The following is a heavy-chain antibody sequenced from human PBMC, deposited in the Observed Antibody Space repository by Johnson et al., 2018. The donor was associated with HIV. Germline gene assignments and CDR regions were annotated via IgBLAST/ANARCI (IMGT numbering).Heavy chain of an antibody. CDR2: ISNDGNSK. CDR1: GFSFSNYA. J-gene: IGHJ3*02. CDR3: TTARNRLWSTSGWTGFWAFDI. D-gene: IGHD6-19*01. Sequence: QVQLVESGGGVVQPGRSLRLSCAASGFSFSNYAMHWVRQAPGKGLEWVAVISNDGNSKYYTESLKGRITISRDNSMNTLYLQMNSLNIEDTAVYYCTTARNRLWSTSGWTGFWAFDIWGQGTVVTVSS. V-gene: IGHV3-30-3*01.